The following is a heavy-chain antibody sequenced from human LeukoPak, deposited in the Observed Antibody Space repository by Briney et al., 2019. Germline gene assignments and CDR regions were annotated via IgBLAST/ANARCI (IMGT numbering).Heavy chain of an antibody. CDR3: ARDPQDSSGYYCGNFDY. V-gene: IGHV3-21*05. CDR1: GFTFSGYY. D-gene: IGHD3-22*01. Sequence: PGGSLRLSCAASGFTFSGYYMNWIRQTPGKGLEWVSYISSSSSYIYYADSVKGRFTISRDNAKNSLYLQMNSLRAEDTAVYYCARDPQDSSGYYCGNFDYWGQGTLVTVSS. CDR2: ISSSSSYI. J-gene: IGHJ4*02.